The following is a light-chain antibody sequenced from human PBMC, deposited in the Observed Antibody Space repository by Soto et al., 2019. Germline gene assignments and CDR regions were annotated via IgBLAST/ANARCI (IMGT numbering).Light chain of an antibody. CDR2: EVS. J-gene: IGLJ2*01. Sequence: QSVLTQPPSVSGSPGQSVTISCTGTSSDVGSYNRVSWYQQPPGTAPKLMIYEVSYRPSGVPDRFFGSKSGNTASLTISGLQAEDEADYYCSSYTSGTTFVVFGGGTQLTVL. CDR1: SSDVGSYNR. CDR3: SSYTSGTTFVV. V-gene: IGLV2-18*02.